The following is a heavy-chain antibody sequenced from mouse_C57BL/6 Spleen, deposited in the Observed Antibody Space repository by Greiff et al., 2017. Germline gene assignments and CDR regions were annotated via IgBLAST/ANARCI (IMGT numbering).Heavy chain of an antibody. D-gene: IGHD1-1*01. CDR2: IYPGNGDT. CDR3: ARGDYYPSYALDY. J-gene: IGHJ4*01. V-gene: IGHV1-12*01. CDR1: GYTFTSYN. Sequence: QVQLQQSGAELVRPGASVKMSCKASGYTFTSYNMHWVKQTPRQGLEWIGAIYPGNGDTSYTQKLTGRATLTVDKSSSTAYMQLSSLTSEDSAVYFCARGDYYPSYALDYWGQGTSVTVSA.